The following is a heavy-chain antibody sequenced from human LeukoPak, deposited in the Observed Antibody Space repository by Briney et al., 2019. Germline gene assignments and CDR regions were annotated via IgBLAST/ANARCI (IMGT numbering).Heavy chain of an antibody. CDR2: IIPIFGTA. V-gene: IGHV1-69*13. J-gene: IGHJ5*02. D-gene: IGHD2-2*01. Sequence: SVKVSCKASGGTFSGYAISWVRQAPGQGLEWMGGIIPIFGTANYAQKFQGRVTITADESTSTAYMELSSLRSEDTAVYYCARDLGYCSSTSCYGDSDWFDPWGQGTLVTVSS. CDR1: GGTFSGYA. CDR3: ARDLGYCSSTSCYGDSDWFDP.